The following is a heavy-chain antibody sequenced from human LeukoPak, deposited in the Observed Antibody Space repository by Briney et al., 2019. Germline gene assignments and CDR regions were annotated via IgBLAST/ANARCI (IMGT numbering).Heavy chain of an antibody. V-gene: IGHV3-9*03. CDR2: ISWNSGSI. D-gene: IGHD6-13*01. Sequence: AGGSLRLSCAASGFTFDDYAMHWVRQAPGKGLEWVSGISWNSGSIGYADSVKGRFTISRDNAKNSLYLQMNSLRAEDMALYYCAKSHRIAAAGDAFDIWGQGTMVTVSS. CDR1: GFTFDDYA. J-gene: IGHJ3*02. CDR3: AKSHRIAAAGDAFDI.